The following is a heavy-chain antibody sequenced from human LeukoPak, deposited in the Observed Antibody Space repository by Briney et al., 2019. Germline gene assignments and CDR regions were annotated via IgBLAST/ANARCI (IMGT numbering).Heavy chain of an antibody. J-gene: IGHJ6*02. CDR3: ARVRGTVTNYYYYGMDV. CDR1: GGSFSGYY. D-gene: IGHD4-4*01. Sequence: PSETLSLTCAVYGGSFSGYYWSWIRQPPGEGLEWIGEINHSGSTNYNPSLKSRVTISVDTSKNQFSLKLSSVTAADTAVYYCARVRGTVTNYYYYGMDVWGQGTTVTVSS. V-gene: IGHV4-34*01. CDR2: INHSGST.